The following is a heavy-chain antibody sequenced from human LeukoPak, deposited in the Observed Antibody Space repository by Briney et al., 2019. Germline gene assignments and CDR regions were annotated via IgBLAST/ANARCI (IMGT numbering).Heavy chain of an antibody. CDR1: GFTFSSYG. CDR3: ASNYYDSSGYYVDALDI. J-gene: IGHJ3*02. D-gene: IGHD3-22*01. V-gene: IGHV3-33*01. CDR2: IWYDGSNK. Sequence: TGGSLRLSCAASGFTFSSYGMHWVRQAPGKGLEWVAVIWYDGSNKYYADSVKGRFTISRDNSKNTLYLQMNSLRAEDTAVYYCASNYYDSSGYYVDALDIWGQGTMVTVSS.